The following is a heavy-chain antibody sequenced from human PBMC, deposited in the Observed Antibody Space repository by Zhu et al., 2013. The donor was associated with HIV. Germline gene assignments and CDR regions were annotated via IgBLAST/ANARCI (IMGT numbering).Heavy chain of an antibody. J-gene: IGHJ5*01. D-gene: IGHD3-9*01. CDR1: GYTFTSHY. CDR3: ATTQDWLPYDKPTLIS. Sequence: QVQLVQSGAEVKKPGASVKLSCKASGYTFTSHYIHWLREAPGQGLEWMGVINPSGGRPNYAQSFQGRVTMTTDTSSTTVYMELLSLTSNDTAIYYCATTQDWLPYDKPTLISWGRGTLVHRLL. CDR2: INPSGGRP. V-gene: IGHV1-46*01.